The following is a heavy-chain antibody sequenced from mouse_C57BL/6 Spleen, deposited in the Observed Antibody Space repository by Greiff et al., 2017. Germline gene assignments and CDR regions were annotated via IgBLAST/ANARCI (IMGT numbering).Heavy chain of an antibody. V-gene: IGHV1-80*01. CDR1: GYAFSSYW. CDR2: IYPGDGDT. Sequence: VQLVESGAELVKPGASVKISCKASGYAFSSYWMNWVKQRPGKGLEWIGQIYPGDGDTNYNGKIKGKGTLTADKSSSTAYMQLSSLTSEDSAVYFCARGPPNWAFAYWGQGTLVTVSA. J-gene: IGHJ3*01. D-gene: IGHD4-1*01. CDR3: ARGPPNWAFAY.